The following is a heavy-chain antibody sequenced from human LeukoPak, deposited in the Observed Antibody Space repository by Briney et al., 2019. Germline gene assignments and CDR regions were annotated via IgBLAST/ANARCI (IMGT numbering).Heavy chain of an antibody. J-gene: IGHJ5*02. CDR2: INHSGST. CDR1: GGSFSGYY. Sequence: SETLSLTCAVYGGSFSGYYWSWIRQPPGKGLEWIGEINHSGSTNYNPSLKSRVTISVDTSKNQFSLKLSSVTAADTAVYYCAKHLRRRFFSKTLGFDPWGQGTLVTVSS. V-gene: IGHV4-34*01. D-gene: IGHD3-3*01. CDR3: AKHLRRRFFSKTLGFDP.